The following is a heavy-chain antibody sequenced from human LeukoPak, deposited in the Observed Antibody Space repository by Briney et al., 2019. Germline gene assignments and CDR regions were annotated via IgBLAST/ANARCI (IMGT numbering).Heavy chain of an antibody. Sequence: ASVKVSCKASGGTFSSYAISWVRQAPGQGLEWMGGIIPIFGTTNYAQKFQRRVTITTDESTSTAYMELSSLRSEDTAVYYCARDRGYYYDSSGNYYGSWFDPWGQGTLVTVSS. V-gene: IGHV1-69*05. CDR1: GGTFSSYA. CDR3: ARDRGYYYDSSGNYYGSWFDP. J-gene: IGHJ5*02. CDR2: IIPIFGTT. D-gene: IGHD3-22*01.